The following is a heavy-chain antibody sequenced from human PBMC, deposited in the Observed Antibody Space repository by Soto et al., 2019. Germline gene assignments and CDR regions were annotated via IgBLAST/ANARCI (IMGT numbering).Heavy chain of an antibody. CDR2: ISGSGGST. CDR1: AFTGSSNY. Sequence: GRSLRLSCAASAFTGSSNYMSWVRQAPGKGLEWVSAISGSGGSTYYADSVKGRFTISRDNSKNTLYLQMNSLRAEDTAVYYCAKDRYYGDYVILDYWGQGTLVTVSS. CDR3: AKDRYYGDYVILDY. V-gene: IGHV3-23*01. J-gene: IGHJ4*02. D-gene: IGHD4-17*01.